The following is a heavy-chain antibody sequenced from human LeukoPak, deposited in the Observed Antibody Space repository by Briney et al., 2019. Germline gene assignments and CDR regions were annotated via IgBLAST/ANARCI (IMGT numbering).Heavy chain of an antibody. CDR2: IYTSGST. D-gene: IGHD2-2*02. CDR3: ARDLGYCSSTSCYMYLDY. CDR1: GGSISSGSYY. J-gene: IGHJ4*02. V-gene: IGHV4-61*02. Sequence: SQTLSLNCTVSGGSISSGSYYWSWIRQPAGKGLEWIGRIYTSGSTNYNPYLKSRVTISVDTSKNQFSLKLSSVTAADTAVYYCARDLGYCSSTSCYMYLDYWGQGTLVTVSS.